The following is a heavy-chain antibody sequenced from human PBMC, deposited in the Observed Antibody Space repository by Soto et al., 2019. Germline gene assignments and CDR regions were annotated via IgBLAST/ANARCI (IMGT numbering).Heavy chain of an antibody. CDR2: IYYSGST. J-gene: IGHJ4*02. Sequence: SETLSLTCTVSGGSISSSSYYWGWIRQPPGKGLEWIGSIYYSGSTYYNPSLKSRVTISVDTSKNQFSLKLSSVTAADTAVYYCAKFFVETGGSSGWPWSFHFWGQGTLVTVSS. CDR3: AKFFVETGGSSGWPWSFHF. CDR1: GGSISSSSYY. V-gene: IGHV4-39*01. D-gene: IGHD6-25*01.